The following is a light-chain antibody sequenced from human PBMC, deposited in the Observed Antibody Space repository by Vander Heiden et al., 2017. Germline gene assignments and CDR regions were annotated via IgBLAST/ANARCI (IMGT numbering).Light chain of an antibody. V-gene: IGKV5-2*01. Sequence: ETTLTQSPAFMSATPGDKVNISCKASQDIDDDMNCYQQKPGDAAIFIIQGATTLVPVIPPRFSGSWYGTYSPLTSNIKASEDAAYYFFLQLDNSPPLTFGQGTQVEIK. CDR1: QDIDDD. CDR3: LQLDNSPPLT. CDR2: GAT. J-gene: IGKJ5*01.